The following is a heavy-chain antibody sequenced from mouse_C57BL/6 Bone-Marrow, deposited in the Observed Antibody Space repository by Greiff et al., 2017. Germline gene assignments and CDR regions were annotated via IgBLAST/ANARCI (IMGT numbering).Heavy chain of an antibody. V-gene: IGHV5-17*01. J-gene: IGHJ3*01. D-gene: IGHD1-1*01. CDR2: ISSGSSTI. CDR3: ERKFGSSYEGWFAY. CDR1: GFTFSDYG. Sequence: EVQGVESGGGLVKPGGSLKLSCAASGFTFSDYGMHWVRQAPEKGLEWVAYISSGSSTIYYADTVKGRFTISRDNAKNTLFLQMTSLRSEDTAMYYCERKFGSSYEGWFAYWGKGTLVTVSA.